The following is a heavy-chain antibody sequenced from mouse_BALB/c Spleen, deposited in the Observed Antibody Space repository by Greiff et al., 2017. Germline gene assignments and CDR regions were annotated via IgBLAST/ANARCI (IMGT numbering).Heavy chain of an antibody. CDR2: ISSGGST. J-gene: IGHJ3*01. D-gene: IGHD1-1*02. V-gene: IGHV5-6-5*01. Sequence: EVQLVESGGGLVKPGGSLKLSCAASGFTFSSSAMSWVRQTPEKRLEWVASISSGGSTYYPDSVKGRFTISRDNARNILYLQMSSLRSEDTAMYYCARDGPWFAYWGQGTLVTVSA. CDR3: ARDGPWFAY. CDR1: GFTFSSSA.